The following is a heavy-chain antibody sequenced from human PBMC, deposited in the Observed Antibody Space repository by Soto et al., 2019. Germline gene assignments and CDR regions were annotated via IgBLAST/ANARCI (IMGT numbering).Heavy chain of an antibody. CDR3: ASDYYDSSGYAFFQH. V-gene: IGHV3-33*01. CDR1: GFTFSSYG. D-gene: IGHD3-22*01. CDR2: IWYDGSNE. Sequence: GSLRLSCAASGFTFSSYGMNWVRQAPGKGLDWVAVIWYDGSNEYYADSVKGRFTISSDNSKNTLYLQMNSLRAEDTAVYYCASDYYDSSGYAFFQHWGQGTLVTVSS. J-gene: IGHJ1*01.